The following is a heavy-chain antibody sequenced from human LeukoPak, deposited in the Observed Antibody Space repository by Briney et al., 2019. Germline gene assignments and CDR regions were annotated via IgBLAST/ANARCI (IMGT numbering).Heavy chain of an antibody. V-gene: IGHV4-4*07. D-gene: IGHD3-9*01. CDR1: SGSLSSFY. Sequence: SETLSLTCTVSSGSLSSFYWNWIRQPAGKGLEWVGRIYPSGSTDYNPSLKSRVTISVDTSKNQFSLKLSSVTAADTAVYYCAGGYFDWSAYYYYMDVWGKGTTVTVSS. CDR2: IYPSGST. J-gene: IGHJ6*03. CDR3: AGGYFDWSAYYYYMDV.